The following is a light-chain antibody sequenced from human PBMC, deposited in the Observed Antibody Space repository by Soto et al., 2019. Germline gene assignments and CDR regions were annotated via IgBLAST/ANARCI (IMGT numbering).Light chain of an antibody. CDR3: QQYNNWPWT. CDR1: QSVSSSY. CDR2: GAS. V-gene: IGKV3-20*01. Sequence: EIVLTQSPGTLSLSPGERATLSCRASQSVSSSYLAWYQQKPGQAPRLPIYGASSRATGIPDRFSGSGSGTDFTLTISRLEPEDFAVYYCQQYNNWPWTFGQGTKVDIK. J-gene: IGKJ1*01.